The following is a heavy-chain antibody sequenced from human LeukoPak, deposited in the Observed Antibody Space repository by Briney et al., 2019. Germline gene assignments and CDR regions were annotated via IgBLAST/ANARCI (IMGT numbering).Heavy chain of an antibody. CDR3: ARGSGDYYYYYYMDV. CDR2: MNPNSGNT. J-gene: IGHJ6*03. D-gene: IGHD7-27*01. Sequence: GASVKVSCKASGYTFTSYDINWVRQATGQGLELMGWMNPNSGNTGYAQKFQGRVTITRNTSISTAYMELSSLRSEDTAVYHCARGSGDYYYYYYMDVWGKGTTVTVSS. V-gene: IGHV1-8*03. CDR1: GYTFTSYD.